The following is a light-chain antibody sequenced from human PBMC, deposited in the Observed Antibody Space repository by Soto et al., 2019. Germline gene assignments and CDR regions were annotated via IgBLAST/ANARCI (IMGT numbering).Light chain of an antibody. CDR3: QQYSSSPWT. CDR2: GAS. V-gene: IGKV3-20*01. CDR1: QSVSSSY. J-gene: IGKJ1*01. Sequence: EIVLTQSPGTLSLSPGERATLSCRASQSVSSSYLAWYQQKPGQAPRLLIYGASSRTTGTPDRFSGSGSGTVFTLTISRLEPEDFAVYYCQQYSSSPWTFGEGTKVEIK.